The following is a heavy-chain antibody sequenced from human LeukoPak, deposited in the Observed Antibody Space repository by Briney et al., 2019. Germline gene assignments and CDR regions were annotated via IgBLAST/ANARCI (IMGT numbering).Heavy chain of an antibody. J-gene: IGHJ3*01. Sequence: GESLKISCKGSGYSFTSYWIGWVRQMPGKGLEWMGIIYPGDSDTRYSPSFQGQVTISADKSISTAYLQWSSLKASDTAMYYCARRPYYYDSSGYSKDAFDVWGQGTMVTVSS. CDR3: ARRPYYYDSSGYSKDAFDV. CDR1: GYSFTSYW. D-gene: IGHD3-22*01. V-gene: IGHV5-51*01. CDR2: IYPGDSDT.